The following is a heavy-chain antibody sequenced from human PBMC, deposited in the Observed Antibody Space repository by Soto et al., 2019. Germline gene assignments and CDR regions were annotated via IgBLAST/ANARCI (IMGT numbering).Heavy chain of an antibody. CDR1: GGSLSSYY. CDR2: IYISGNT. Sequence: SETLSLTCSVVGGSLSSYYWSWIRQPAGKGLEWIGRIYISGNTNSNPSLKSRVSMSIDTSKNQISLKVNSVTAADTAVYYCARSHYFDYYYGMDVWGQGITVTVSS. CDR3: ARSHYFDYYYGMDV. V-gene: IGHV4-4*07. D-gene: IGHD3-9*01. J-gene: IGHJ6*02.